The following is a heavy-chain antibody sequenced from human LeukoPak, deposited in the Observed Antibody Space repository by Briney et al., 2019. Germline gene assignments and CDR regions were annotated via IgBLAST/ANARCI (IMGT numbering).Heavy chain of an antibody. CDR3: ARDLLGYYDSSGYSGDY. CDR2: INPSGGST. D-gene: IGHD3-22*01. V-gene: IGHV1-46*01. CDR1: GYTFTSYY. Sequence: PGGSLRLSCAASGYTFTSYYMHWVRQAPGQGLEWMGIINPSGGSTSYAQKFQGRVTMTRDTSTSTVYMELSSLRSEDTAVYYCARDLLGYYDSSGYSGDYWGQGTLVTVSS. J-gene: IGHJ4*02.